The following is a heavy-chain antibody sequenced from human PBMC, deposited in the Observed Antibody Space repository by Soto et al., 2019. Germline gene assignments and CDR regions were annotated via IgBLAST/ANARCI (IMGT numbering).Heavy chain of an antibody. J-gene: IGHJ4*02. CDR3: ARAAGMVALDY. D-gene: IGHD5-18*01. Sequence: QVQLVQSGAEEKKPGASVKVSCKASGYIFSRNDIHWVRQAPGQRLEGMGWMNAGNGNTKYSREFQGRVTFTGDTAASTGYMELSSLRSEDTAVYYCARAAGMVALDYWGQGTLVTVSS. CDR1: GYIFSRND. V-gene: IGHV1-3*05. CDR2: MNAGNGNT.